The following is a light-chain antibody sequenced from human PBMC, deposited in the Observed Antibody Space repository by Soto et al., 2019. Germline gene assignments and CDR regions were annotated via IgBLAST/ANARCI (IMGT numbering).Light chain of an antibody. Sequence: QSVLTQPASVAGSLGQSITISCTGTSSDIGGYNFVAWYQQHPGKVPRLLIYDVTNRPSGVSNRFFGSKSGNTASLTIYGLQPEDEADYYCSSYTRTSTVEFGGGTKLTVL. CDR2: DVT. CDR3: SSYTRTSTVE. CDR1: SSDIGGYNF. V-gene: IGLV2-14*03. J-gene: IGLJ2*01.